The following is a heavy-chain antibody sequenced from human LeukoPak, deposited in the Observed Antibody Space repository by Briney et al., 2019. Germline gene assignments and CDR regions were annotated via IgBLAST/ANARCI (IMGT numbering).Heavy chain of an antibody. CDR1: GGTFSSYA. CDR2: IIPIFGTA. Sequence: ASVKVSCKASGGTFSSYAVSWVRQAPGQGLEWMGGIIPIFGTANYAQKFQGRVTITTDKSTSTAYMELSSLRSEDTAVYYCARGDSSGYYVADYWGQGTLVTVSS. CDR3: ARGDSSGYYVADY. V-gene: IGHV1-69*05. D-gene: IGHD3-22*01. J-gene: IGHJ4*02.